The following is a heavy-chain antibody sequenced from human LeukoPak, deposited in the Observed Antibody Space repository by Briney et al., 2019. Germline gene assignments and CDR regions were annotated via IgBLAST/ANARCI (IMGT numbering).Heavy chain of an antibody. D-gene: IGHD2-15*01. CDR3: ATRGGYCSGGSCYHFDY. J-gene: IGHJ4*02. CDR1: GGSFSGYY. CDR2: INHSGST. V-gene: IGHV4-34*01. Sequence: SETLSLTCAVYGGSFSGYYWSWIRQPPGKGLEWIGEINHSGSTNHNPSLKSRVTISVDTSKNQFSLKLSSVSAADTAVYYCATRGGYCSGGSCYHFDYWGQGTLVTVSS.